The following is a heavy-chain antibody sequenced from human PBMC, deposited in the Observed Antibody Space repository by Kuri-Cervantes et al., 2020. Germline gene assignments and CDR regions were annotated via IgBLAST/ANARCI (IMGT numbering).Heavy chain of an antibody. Sequence: SETLSLTCAVSGGSISSSNWWSWVRQPPGKGLEWIGEIYHSGSTNYNPSLKSRVTISVDTSKNQFSLKLSSVTAADTAVYYCARGFPLLRLLPEIPGETWFDPWGQGTLVTVSS. V-gene: IGHV4-4*02. J-gene: IGHJ5*02. D-gene: IGHD3-22*01. CDR2: IYHSGST. CDR3: ARGFPLLRLLPEIPGETWFDP. CDR1: GGSISSSNW.